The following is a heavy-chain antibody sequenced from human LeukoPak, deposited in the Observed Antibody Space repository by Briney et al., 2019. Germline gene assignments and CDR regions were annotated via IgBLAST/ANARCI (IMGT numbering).Heavy chain of an antibody. CDR2: INHSGST. CDR3: ARGGGYSGSWYGGYFDY. Sequence: SETLSLTCAVYGGSFSGYYWSWIRQPPGKGLEWIGEINHSGSTNYNPSLKSRVTISVDTSKNQFSLKLSSVTAADTAVYYCARGGGYSGSWYGGYFDYWGQGTLVTVSS. J-gene: IGHJ4*02. CDR1: GGSFSGYY. D-gene: IGHD6-13*01. V-gene: IGHV4-34*01.